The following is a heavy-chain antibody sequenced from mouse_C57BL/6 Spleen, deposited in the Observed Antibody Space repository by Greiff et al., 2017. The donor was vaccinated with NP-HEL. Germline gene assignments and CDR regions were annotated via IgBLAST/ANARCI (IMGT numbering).Heavy chain of an antibody. J-gene: IGHJ4*01. CDR2: IYPRSGNT. V-gene: IGHV1-81*01. Sequence: QVQLKESGAELARPGASVKLSCKASGYTFTSYGISWVKQRTGQGLEWIGEIYPRSGNTYYNEKFKGKATLTADKSSSTAYMELRSLTSEDSAVYFCARSSGIYYDYDEVYAMDYWGQGTSVTVSS. CDR1: GYTFTSYG. CDR3: ARSSGIYYDYDEVYAMDY. D-gene: IGHD2-4*01.